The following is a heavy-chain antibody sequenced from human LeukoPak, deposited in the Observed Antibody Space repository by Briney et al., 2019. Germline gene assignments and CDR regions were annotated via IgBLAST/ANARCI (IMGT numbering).Heavy chain of an antibody. D-gene: IGHD3-9*01. CDR2: MSRNGGNK. Sequence: GGSLRLSCKASGYTFTSYDMNWVRQAPGKGLEWMAVMSRNGGNKDYAHTLQGRFTITRNTSTSTVYLQMSSLRAEDTAVYYCARGQEYFDRLSKLPYTPFYYYYMDVWGKGTTVTISS. CDR1: GYTFTSYD. V-gene: IGHV3-30*02. J-gene: IGHJ6*03. CDR3: ARGQEYFDRLSKLPYTPFYYYYMDV.